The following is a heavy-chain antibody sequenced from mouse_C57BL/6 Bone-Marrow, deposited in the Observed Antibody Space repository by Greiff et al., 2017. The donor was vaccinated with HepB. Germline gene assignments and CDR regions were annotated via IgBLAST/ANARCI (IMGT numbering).Heavy chain of an antibody. CDR3: ARGIGGYYAWFAY. D-gene: IGHD2-3*01. CDR2: ISYDGSN. Sequence: EVQLQESGPGLVKPSQSLSLTCSVTGYSITSGYYWNWIRQFPGNKLEWMGYISYDGSNNYNPSLKNRISITRDTSKNQFFLKLNSVTTEDTATYYCARGIGGYYAWFAYWGQGTLVTVSA. CDR1: GYSITSGYY. J-gene: IGHJ3*01. V-gene: IGHV3-6*01.